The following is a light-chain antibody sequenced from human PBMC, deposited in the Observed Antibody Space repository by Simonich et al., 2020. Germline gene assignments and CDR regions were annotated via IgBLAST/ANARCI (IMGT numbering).Light chain of an antibody. J-gene: IGLJ3*02. CDR3: SSYTSSSTWV. CDR2: DVS. V-gene: IGLV2-14*03. Sequence: QSALTQPASVSGSPGQSITISCTVTSSDVGGYNYVSWYQHHPGKAPKLMIYDVSKRPSGFSNRFSASKSGNTASLTISGLQAEDEADYYCSSYTSSSTWVFGGGTKLTVL. CDR1: SSDVGGYNY.